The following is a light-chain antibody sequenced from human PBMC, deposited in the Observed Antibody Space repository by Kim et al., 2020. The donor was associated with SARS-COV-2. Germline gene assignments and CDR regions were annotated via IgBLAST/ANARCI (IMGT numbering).Light chain of an antibody. V-gene: IGLV3-19*01. CDR2: GKN. J-gene: IGLJ2*01. CDR1: SLRSYY. CDR3: NSRGSNDNVL. Sequence: VALVQTVRITCQGDSLRSYYATWYQQKPGQAPIVVIYGKNNRPSGIPDRFSGSSSGDTASLTITGTQAGDEADYYCNSRGSNDNVLFGGGTKLTVL.